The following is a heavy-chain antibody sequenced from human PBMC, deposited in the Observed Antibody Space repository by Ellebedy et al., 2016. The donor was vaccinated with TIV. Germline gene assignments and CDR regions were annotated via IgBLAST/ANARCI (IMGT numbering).Heavy chain of an antibody. J-gene: IGHJ4*02. V-gene: IGHV3-7*01. CDR3: AREQSPYYDILTDSFDY. CDR1: GFTFSSNW. D-gene: IGHD3-9*01. CDR2: IKEDGSLK. Sequence: GESLKISCAASGFTFSSNWMSWVRQAPGKGLELVAKIKEDGSLKYYVDAVKGRFAISRDNSKNTLYLQMDSLRAEDTSVYYYAREQSPYYDILTDSFDYWGQGSLVTVSS.